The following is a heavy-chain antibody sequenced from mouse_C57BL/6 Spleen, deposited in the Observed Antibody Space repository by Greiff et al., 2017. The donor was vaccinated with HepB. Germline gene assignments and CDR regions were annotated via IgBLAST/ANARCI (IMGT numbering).Heavy chain of an antibody. Sequence: VQLQQPGAELVMPGASVKLSCKASGYTFTSYWMHWVKQRPGQGLEWIGEIDPSDSYTNYNQKFKGKSTLTVDKSSSTAYMQLSSLTSEDSAVYYCAKMKITTVRYFDVWGTGTTVTVSS. V-gene: IGHV1-69*01. D-gene: IGHD1-1*01. CDR1: GYTFTSYW. CDR2: IDPSDSYT. CDR3: AKMKITTVRYFDV. J-gene: IGHJ1*03.